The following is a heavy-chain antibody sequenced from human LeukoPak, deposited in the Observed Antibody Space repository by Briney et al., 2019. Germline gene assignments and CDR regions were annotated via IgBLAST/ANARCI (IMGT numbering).Heavy chain of an antibody. CDR3: ARHVGRKRWLLDY. Sequence: SETLSLTRAVYGGSFSGYYWSWIRQPPGKGLEWIGEINHSGSTNYNPSLKSRVTISVDTSKNQFSLKLSSVTAADTAVYYCARHVGRKRWLLDYWGQGTLVTVSS. D-gene: IGHD5-24*01. V-gene: IGHV4-34*01. J-gene: IGHJ4*02. CDR1: GGSFSGYY. CDR2: INHSGST.